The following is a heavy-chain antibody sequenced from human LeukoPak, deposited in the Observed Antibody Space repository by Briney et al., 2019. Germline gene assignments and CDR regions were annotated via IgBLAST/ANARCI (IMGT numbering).Heavy chain of an antibody. J-gene: IGHJ4*02. V-gene: IGHV3-30-3*01. CDR3: ARDLNGDYYFDY. D-gene: IGHD4-17*01. CDR2: ISYDGSNK. Sequence: GGSLRLSCSASGFIFRTYWMSWVRQAPEKGLEWVAVISYDGSNKYYADSVKGRFTISRDNSKNTLYLQMNSLRAEDTAVYYCARDLNGDYYFDYWGQGTLVTVSS. CDR1: GFIFRTYW.